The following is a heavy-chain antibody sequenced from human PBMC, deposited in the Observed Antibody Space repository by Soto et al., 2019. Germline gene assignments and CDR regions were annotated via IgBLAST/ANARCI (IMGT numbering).Heavy chain of an antibody. J-gene: IGHJ3*02. Sequence: EVQLVESGGGLVQPGRSLRLSCAASGFTFDDYAMHWVRQAPGKGLEWVSGISWNSGSIGYAVSVKGRFTISRDNAKNSLYLQMNSLRAEYTALYYCAKDKGDFWSGYLDAFDIWGQGTMVTVSS. CDR1: GFTFDDYA. CDR2: ISWNSGSI. D-gene: IGHD3-3*01. CDR3: AKDKGDFWSGYLDAFDI. V-gene: IGHV3-9*01.